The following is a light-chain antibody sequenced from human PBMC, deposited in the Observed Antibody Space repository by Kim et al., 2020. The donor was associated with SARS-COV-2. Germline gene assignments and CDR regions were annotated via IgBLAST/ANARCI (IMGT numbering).Light chain of an antibody. CDR1: NIRSKN. V-gene: IGLV3-21*04. Sequence: APGETARLTCEGNNIRSKNVDWYQQKPGQAPVLVIYYDTDRPSGIPERFSGSNSENTATLTISRVEAGDEADYYCQVWDSSSHHVVFGGGTKLTVL. CDR2: YDT. CDR3: QVWDSSSHHVV. J-gene: IGLJ2*01.